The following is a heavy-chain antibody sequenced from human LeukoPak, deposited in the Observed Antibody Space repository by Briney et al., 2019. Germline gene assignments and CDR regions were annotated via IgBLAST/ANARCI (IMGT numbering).Heavy chain of an antibody. CDR2: ISSSSSYI. V-gene: IGHV3-21*01. CDR1: GFTFSSYA. J-gene: IGHJ5*02. CDR3: ARDNWFDP. Sequence: GGSLRLSCAASGFTFSSYAMSWARQAPGKGLEWVSSISSSSSYIYYADSVKGRFTISRDNAKNSLYLQMNSLRAEDTAVYYCARDNWFDPWGQGTLVTVSS.